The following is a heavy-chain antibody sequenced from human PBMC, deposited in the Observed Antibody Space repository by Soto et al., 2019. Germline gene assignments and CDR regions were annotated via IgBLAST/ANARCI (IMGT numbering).Heavy chain of an antibody. CDR3: ATVPSTAMVNQTDH. V-gene: IGHV3-33*03. J-gene: IGHJ4*02. Sequence: GGSLRLSCAASGFTFSTYGMHWVRQAPGKGLEWVAVIWYDGSKKYYADSVKGRFTISRDNSNNTMSLQMNSLRADDTAVYYCATVPSTAMVNQTDHWGQGTLVMSPQ. CDR1: GFTFSTYG. D-gene: IGHD5-18*01. CDR2: IWYDGSKK.